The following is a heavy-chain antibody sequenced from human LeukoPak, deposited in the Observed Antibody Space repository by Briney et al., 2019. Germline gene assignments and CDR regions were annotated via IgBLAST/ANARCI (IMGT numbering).Heavy chain of an antibody. J-gene: IGHJ6*02. CDR3: AKGDITMVRGVIGYYYYGMDV. Sequence: PGRSLRLSCAASGFTFSSYGMHWVRQAPGKGLEWVAVISYDGSNKYYADSVKGRFTISRDNSKNTLYLQMNSLRAEDTAVYYCAKGDITMVRGVIGYYYYGMDVWGQGTTVTVS. D-gene: IGHD3-10*01. CDR2: ISYDGSNK. CDR1: GFTFSSYG. V-gene: IGHV3-30*18.